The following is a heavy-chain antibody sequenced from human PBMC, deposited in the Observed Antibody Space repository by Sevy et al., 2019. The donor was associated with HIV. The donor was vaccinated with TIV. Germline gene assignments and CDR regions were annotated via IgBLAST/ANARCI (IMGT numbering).Heavy chain of an antibody. CDR2: LSPKRGST. J-gene: IGHJ6*02. CDR3: ARGGSGDLWNYGYSYYGMDV. D-gene: IGHD5-18*01. V-gene: IGHV1-8*02. CDR1: GDTFNTFD. Sequence: ASVKVSCKASGDTFNTFDINWVRQAPGQGLEWMGWLSPKRGSTGFAQKFQGRLTMTRDTSINTAYMELSSLTSEDTAVYYCARGGSGDLWNYGYSYYGMDVRGQGTTVTVSS.